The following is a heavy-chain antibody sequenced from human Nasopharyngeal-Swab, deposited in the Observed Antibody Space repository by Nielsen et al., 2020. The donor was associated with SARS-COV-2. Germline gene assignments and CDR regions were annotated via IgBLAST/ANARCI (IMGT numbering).Heavy chain of an antibody. Sequence: SETLSLTCTVSGGSISSSSYYWGWIRQPPGKGLEWIGSIYYSGSTYYNPSLKSRVTISVDTSKNQFSLKLSSVNAADTAVYYCARGMGSDYVWGSYRYEDYFDYWGQGTLVTVSS. CDR3: ARGMGSDYVWGSYRYEDYFDY. V-gene: IGHV4-39*07. J-gene: IGHJ4*02. CDR1: GGSISSSSYY. D-gene: IGHD3-16*02. CDR2: IYYSGST.